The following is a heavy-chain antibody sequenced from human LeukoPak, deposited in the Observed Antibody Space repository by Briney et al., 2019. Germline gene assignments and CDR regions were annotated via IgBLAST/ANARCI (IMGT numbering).Heavy chain of an antibody. CDR1: GGTFSSYA. CDR2: IIPIFGTA. J-gene: IGHJ6*04. V-gene: IGHV1-69*13. Sequence: SVKVSCKASGGTFSSYAISWVRQAPGQGLEWMGGIIPIFGTANYAQKFQGRVTITADESTSTAYMELSSLGSEDTAVYYCASPSMVRGVDYYYYGMDVWGKGTTVTVSS. D-gene: IGHD3-10*01. CDR3: ASPSMVRGVDYYYYGMDV.